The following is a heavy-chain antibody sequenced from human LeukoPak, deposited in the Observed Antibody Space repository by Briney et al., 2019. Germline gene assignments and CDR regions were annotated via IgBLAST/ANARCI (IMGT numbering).Heavy chain of an antibody. D-gene: IGHD4-17*01. J-gene: IGHJ3*02. V-gene: IGHV4-59*11. CDR2: ISYIGST. CDR3: ARDLVTVTKGFDI. CDR1: DDSFSSHY. Sequence: SETLSLTCAVSDDSFSSHYWTWIRQPPGKGLEWIGYISYIGSTNYNPSLKSRVTISIDTSRNQFSLRLSSVTAADTAVYYCARDLVTVTKGFDIWGQGTLVCVSS.